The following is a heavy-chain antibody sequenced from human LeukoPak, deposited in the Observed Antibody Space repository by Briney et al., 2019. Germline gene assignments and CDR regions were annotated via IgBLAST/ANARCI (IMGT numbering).Heavy chain of an antibody. J-gene: IGHJ5*02. Sequence: GGSLRLSCAASGFTFSSYSMNWVRQAPGKGLEWVSSISSSSSYIYYADSGKGRFTISRDNSKNSLYLQMNSLRAEDTAVYYCVRENYGSGSYGFDPWGQGTPVTVSS. CDR1: GFTFSSYS. D-gene: IGHD3-10*01. CDR3: VRENYGSGSYGFDP. CDR2: ISSSSSYI. V-gene: IGHV3-21*04.